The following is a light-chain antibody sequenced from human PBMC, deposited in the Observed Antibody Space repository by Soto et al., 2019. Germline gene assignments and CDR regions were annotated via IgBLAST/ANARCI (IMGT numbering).Light chain of an antibody. Sequence: DIQMTQSPSTLSASVGDRVTITCRASQSISSWLAWYQQKPGKAPKLLIYDASSLKSGVPSRFSGSGSGTEFTLTISSLQPDDFATYYCQQYNSYPTFGQGTKLEIK. V-gene: IGKV1-5*01. CDR1: QSISSW. CDR2: DAS. CDR3: QQYNSYPT. J-gene: IGKJ2*01.